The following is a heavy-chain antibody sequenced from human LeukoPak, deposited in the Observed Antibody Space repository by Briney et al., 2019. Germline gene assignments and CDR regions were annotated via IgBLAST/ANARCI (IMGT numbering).Heavy chain of an antibody. CDR3: ARDQRNGYNYGAFDI. J-gene: IGHJ3*02. D-gene: IGHD5-24*01. CDR2: IKQDGSEK. V-gene: IGHV3-7*01. CDR1: GFTFSSYW. Sequence: GGSLRLSCAASGFTFSSYWMSWVRQAPGKGLEWVANIKQDGSEKYYVDSVKGRFTISRDNAKNSLHLQMNSLRAEDTAVYYCARDQRNGYNYGAFDIWGQGTMVTVSS.